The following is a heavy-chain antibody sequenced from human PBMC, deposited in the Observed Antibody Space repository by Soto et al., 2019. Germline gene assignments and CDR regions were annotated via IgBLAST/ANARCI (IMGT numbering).Heavy chain of an antibody. J-gene: IGHJ4*02. D-gene: IGHD6-25*01. CDR3: ARVIAASGTSYYFDY. V-gene: IGHV4-31*03. CDR1: GGSISTDGYY. Sequence: LPLTCTVSGGSISTDGYYWSWIRQHPGKGLEWIGYIYYSGSTYYNPSLKSRVTISVDTSKNQFSLKLSSVTAADTAVYYCARVIAASGTSYYFDYWGQGTVVTVSS. CDR2: IYYSGST.